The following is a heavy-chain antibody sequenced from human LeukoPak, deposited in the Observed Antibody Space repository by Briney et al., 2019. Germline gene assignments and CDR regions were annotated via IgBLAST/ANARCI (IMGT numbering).Heavy chain of an antibody. V-gene: IGHV3-21*01. CDR2: ISRSSDFI. D-gene: IGHD6-13*01. J-gene: IGHJ4*02. CDR1: GFTFSSYS. Sequence: GGSLRLSCAASGFTFSSYSMNWVRQAPGKGLEWVSSISRSSDFIYYTDSVKGRFTISRDNAKNSLYLQMNSLRAEDTAVYHCARGLSDSWFYFASWGQGTLVTVSS. CDR3: ARGLSDSWFYFAS.